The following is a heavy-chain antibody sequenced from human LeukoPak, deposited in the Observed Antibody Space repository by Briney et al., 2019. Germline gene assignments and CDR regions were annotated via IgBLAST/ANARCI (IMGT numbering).Heavy chain of an antibody. CDR3: ARVRDCSSTSCYGFFDY. D-gene: IGHD2-2*01. CDR1: GGSISSGSYY. V-gene: IGHV4-61*02. J-gene: IGHJ4*02. CDR2: IYTSGST. Sequence: SQTLSLTCTVSGGSISSGSYYWSWIRQPAGKGLEWIGRIYTSGSTNYNPSLKSRVTISVDTSKNQFSLKLSSVTAADTAVYYCARVRDCSSTSCYGFFDYWGQGTLVTVSS.